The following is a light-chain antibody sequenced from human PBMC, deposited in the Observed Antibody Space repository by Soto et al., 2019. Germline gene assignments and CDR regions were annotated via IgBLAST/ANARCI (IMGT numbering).Light chain of an antibody. CDR3: QVWESTTDHVI. Sequence: SYELTQPPAVSVAPGETARITCGGNNIGTKSVHWYQQRPGQAPVVVIHHDSDRPSGIPERFSASNSGNTATLTISRVEAGDEADYYCQVWESTTDHVIFGGGTQLTVL. J-gene: IGLJ2*01. CDR2: HDS. CDR1: NIGTKS. V-gene: IGLV3-21*01.